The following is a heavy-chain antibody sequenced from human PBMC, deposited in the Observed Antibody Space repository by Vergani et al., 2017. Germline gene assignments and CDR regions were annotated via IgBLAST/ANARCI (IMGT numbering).Heavy chain of an antibody. J-gene: IGHJ5*01. D-gene: IGHD2-8*02. CDR2: IDEYGNRA. Sequence: EVQLVESGGGPVQSGGSLRLSCVASGFSFNTYWMHWVRQVPGKGLRWVARIDEYGNRATYGDFETGRFTISRDNAKNTVFLQMNNLRADDAGVYYCVRTEYCTGIACNTRFDSWGQGALVTVSS. V-gene: IGHV3-74*03. CDR1: GFSFNTYW. CDR3: VRTEYCTGIACNTRFDS.